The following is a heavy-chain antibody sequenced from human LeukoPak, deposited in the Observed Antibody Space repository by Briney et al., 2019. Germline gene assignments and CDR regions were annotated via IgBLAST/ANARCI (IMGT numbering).Heavy chain of an antibody. J-gene: IGHJ4*02. V-gene: IGHV4-59*01. D-gene: IGHD4-11*01. CDR3: ARGTYGNYSVYFDY. CDR2: IYYSGST. Sequence: SETLSLTCTVSGGSLSSYYWSWIRQPPGKGLEWVGHIYYSGSTNYNPSLKSRVTISVDTSKNQFSLKLSSVTAADTAVYYCARGTYGNYSVYFDYWGQGTLVTVSS. CDR1: GGSLSSYY.